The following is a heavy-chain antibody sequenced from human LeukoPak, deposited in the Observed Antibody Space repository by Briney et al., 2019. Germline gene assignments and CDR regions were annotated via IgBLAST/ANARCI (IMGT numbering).Heavy chain of an antibody. CDR1: GYTFTGYY. Sequence: ASVKVSCKASGYTFTGYYMHWVRQAPGQGLEWMGWINPNSGGTNYAQKFQGRVTMTRDTSISTAYMELSRLRSDDTAVYYCARDPGGDSKAFDPWGQGTLVTVSS. D-gene: IGHD3-16*01. CDR2: INPNSGGT. J-gene: IGHJ5*02. V-gene: IGHV1-2*02. CDR3: ARDPGGDSKAFDP.